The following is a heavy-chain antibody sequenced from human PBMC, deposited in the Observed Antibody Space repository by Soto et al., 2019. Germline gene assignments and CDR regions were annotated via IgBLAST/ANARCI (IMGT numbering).Heavy chain of an antibody. CDR1: GGSISSGGYY. D-gene: IGHD1-26*01. Sequence: LSLTCTFSGGSISSGGYYWSWIRQHPGKGLEWIGYIYYSGSTYYNPSLKSRVTISVGTSKNQFSLKLSSVTAADTAVYYCARARQWELPFDYWGQGTLVTVSS. CDR2: IYYSGST. V-gene: IGHV4-31*03. CDR3: ARARQWELPFDY. J-gene: IGHJ4*02.